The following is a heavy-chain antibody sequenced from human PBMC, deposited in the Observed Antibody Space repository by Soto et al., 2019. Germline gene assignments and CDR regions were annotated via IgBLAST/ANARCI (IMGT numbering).Heavy chain of an antibody. CDR1: GGSISSYY. V-gene: IGHV4-59*01. CDR3: ARTYTIFGVVRDYYYYYMDV. CDR2: IYYSGST. D-gene: IGHD3-3*01. J-gene: IGHJ6*03. Sequence: TLSLTCTVSGGSISSYYWSWIRQPPGKGLEWIGYIYYSGSTNYNPSLKSRVTISVDTSKNQFSLKLSSVTAADTAVYYCARTYTIFGVVRDYYYYYMDVWGKGTTVTVSS.